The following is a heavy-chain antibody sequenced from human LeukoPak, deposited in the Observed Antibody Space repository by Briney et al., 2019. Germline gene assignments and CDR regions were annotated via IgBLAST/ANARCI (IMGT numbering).Heavy chain of an antibody. J-gene: IGHJ6*02. V-gene: IGHV3-23*05. CDR2: FKTNYNQV. D-gene: IGHD5-18*01. CDR3: AKEVFRYGYHGLDV. CDR1: GFTFSDYA. Sequence: GGSLRLSCVASGFTFSDYAMNWVRQAPGKGLEWVSTFKTNYNQVYYAESVRGRFTISTDNSKNTAYLQMDSLRAEDTAVYYCAKEVFRYGYHGLDVWGQGTTVTVSS.